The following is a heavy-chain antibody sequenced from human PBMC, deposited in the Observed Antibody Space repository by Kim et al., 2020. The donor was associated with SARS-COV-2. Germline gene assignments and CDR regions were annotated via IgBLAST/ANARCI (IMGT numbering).Heavy chain of an antibody. CDR2: IYYSGST. J-gene: IGHJ4*02. CDR1: GGSISSGGYY. D-gene: IGHD3-16*01. CDR3: ARVRSGNFDY. V-gene: IGHV4-31*03. Sequence: SETLSLTCTVSGGSISSGGYYWSWIRQHPGKGLEWIGYIYYSGSTYYNPSLKSRVTISVDTSKNQFSLKLSSVTAADTAVYYCARVRSGNFDYWGQGTLVTVSS.